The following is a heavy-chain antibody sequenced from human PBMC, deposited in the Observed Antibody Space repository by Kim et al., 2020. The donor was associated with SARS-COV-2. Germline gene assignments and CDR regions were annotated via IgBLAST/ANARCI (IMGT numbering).Heavy chain of an antibody. V-gene: IGHV4-59*08. J-gene: IGHJ3*02. Sequence: NPSLKSRVTISVDTSKNQFSLNLSSVTAADTAIYYCARPRGGAYKSAFDIWGQGTMVTVSS. CDR3: ARPRGGAYKSAFDI. D-gene: IGHD1-1*01.